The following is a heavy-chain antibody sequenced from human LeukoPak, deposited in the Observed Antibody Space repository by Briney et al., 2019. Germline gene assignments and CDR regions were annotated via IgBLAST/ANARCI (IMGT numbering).Heavy chain of an antibody. V-gene: IGHV4-39*01. CDR2: IYYSGST. CDR1: GGSISSYY. D-gene: IGHD7-27*01. Sequence: SETLSLTCTVSGGSISSYYWSWIRQPPGKGLEWIGSIYYSGSTYYNPSLKSRVTISVDTSKNQFSLKLSSVTAADTAVYYCARHLGRYFDYWGQGTLVTVSS. J-gene: IGHJ4*02. CDR3: ARHLGRYFDY.